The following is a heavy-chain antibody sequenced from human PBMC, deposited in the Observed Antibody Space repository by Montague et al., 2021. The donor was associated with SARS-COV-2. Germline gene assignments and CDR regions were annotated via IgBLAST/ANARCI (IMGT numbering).Heavy chain of an antibody. D-gene: IGHD3-10*01. CDR2: ISYSGRT. V-gene: IGHV4-39*01. CDR1: GGSVSSSPYY. CDR3: ASSYYYGSGTYVYNYYMDV. J-gene: IGHJ6*03. Sequence: SETLSLTCTVSGGSVSSSPYYWGWIRQPPGRGPEWIGSISYSGRTXFRPSLKSRLTISVDSSENQFSLRLSSVTAADTAVYYCASSYYYGSGTYVYNYYMDVWGKGTTVTVSS.